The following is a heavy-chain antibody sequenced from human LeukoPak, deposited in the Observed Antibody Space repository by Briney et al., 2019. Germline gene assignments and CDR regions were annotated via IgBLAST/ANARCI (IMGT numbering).Heavy chain of an antibody. CDR2: IDRGVGST. J-gene: IGHJ4*02. Sequence: GGSLRLSCAASGFTFSIYDLSWVRQAPWKGLECVSAIDRGVGSTYYADSVKGRFTISRDNSKNTLYLQMNNLRVDDTAVYYCAKKGQADDGGKPDWGQGTLVTVSS. V-gene: IGHV3-23*01. CDR3: AKKGQADDGGKPD. CDR1: GFTFSIYD.